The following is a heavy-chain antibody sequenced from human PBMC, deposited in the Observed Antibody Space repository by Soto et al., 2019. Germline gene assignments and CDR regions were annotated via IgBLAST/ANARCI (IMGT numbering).Heavy chain of an antibody. CDR3: AKTFELDDYGDYYSGTEYFQH. CDR1: GFTFSSYA. D-gene: IGHD4-17*01. J-gene: IGHJ1*01. CDR2: ISGSGGST. V-gene: IGHV3-23*01. Sequence: PGGSLRLSCAASGFTFSSYAMSWVRQAPGKGLEWVSAISGSGGSTYYADSVKGRFTISRDNSKNTLYLQMNSLRAEDTAVYYCAKTFELDDYGDYYSGTEYFQHWGQGTLVTVSS.